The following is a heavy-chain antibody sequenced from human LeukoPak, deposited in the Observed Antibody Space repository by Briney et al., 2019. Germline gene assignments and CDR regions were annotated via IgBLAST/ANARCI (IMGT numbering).Heavy chain of an antibody. CDR2: INPNSGGT. V-gene: IGHV1-2*02. J-gene: IGHJ4*02. D-gene: IGHD6-13*01. CDR1: GHTFTGYY. Sequence: ASVKVSCKASGHTFTGYYMHWVRQAPGQGLEWMGWINPNSGGTNYAQKFQGRVTMTRDTSISTPYMELSWLRSDDTAVYYCARALYTSRSYLATFSPTNFDYWGQGTLVTVSS. CDR3: ARALYTSRSYLATFSPTNFDY.